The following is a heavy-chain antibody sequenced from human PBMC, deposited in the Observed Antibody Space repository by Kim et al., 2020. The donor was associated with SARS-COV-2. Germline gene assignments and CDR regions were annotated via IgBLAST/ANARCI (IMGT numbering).Heavy chain of an antibody. J-gene: IGHJ5*02. CDR1: GGSFSGYY. Sequence: SETLSLTCAVYGGSFSGYYWSWIRQPPGKGLEWIGEINHSGSTNYNPSLKSRVTISVDTSKNQFSLKLSSVTAADTAVYYCARGLDVNDFWSGYRKYNWFDPWGQGTLVTVSS. V-gene: IGHV4-34*01. CDR3: ARGLDVNDFWSGYRKYNWFDP. D-gene: IGHD3-3*01. CDR2: INHSGST.